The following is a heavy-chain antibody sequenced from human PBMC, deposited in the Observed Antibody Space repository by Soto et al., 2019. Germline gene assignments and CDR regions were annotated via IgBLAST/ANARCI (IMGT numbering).Heavy chain of an antibody. CDR3: ARALFALVPAVNAWFDH. CDR2: IYHSGST. V-gene: IGHV4-4*02. Sequence: PXETLSLTCAVSGGSISSSNWWSWVRQPPVKGLEWIGEIYHSGSTNYNPSLKSRVAISVDKSKNQFSLKLSSVTAADTAVYYCARALFALVPAVNAWFDHWGQGTLVTVSS. D-gene: IGHD2-2*01. J-gene: IGHJ5*02. CDR1: GGSISSSNW.